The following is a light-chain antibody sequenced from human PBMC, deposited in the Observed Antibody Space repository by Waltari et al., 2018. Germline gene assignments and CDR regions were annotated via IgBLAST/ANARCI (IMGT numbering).Light chain of an antibody. V-gene: IGKV3-20*01. Sequence: EVVLTQSPGTLSLSPGERVTLSCRASQSLSRSRLAWYQQKPGQTPRLLMYAASRRATGIPDRFSGSGTGTDFSLTVSRVEPEDSAVYYCQQYGSSVMYTFGQGTKLEIQ. CDR3: QQYGSSVMYT. CDR1: QSLSRSR. CDR2: AAS. J-gene: IGKJ2*01.